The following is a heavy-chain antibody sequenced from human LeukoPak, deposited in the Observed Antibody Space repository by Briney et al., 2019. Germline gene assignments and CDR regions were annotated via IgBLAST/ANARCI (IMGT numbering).Heavy chain of an antibody. CDR2: INPNSGGT. D-gene: IGHD5-18*01. Sequence: GASVKVSCKASGYTFTSYYMHWVRQAPGQGLEWMGWINPNSGGTNYAQKFQGRVTMTRDTSISTAYMELSRLRSDDTAVYYCARGDKGYSYGYGDYNWFDPWGQGTLVTVSS. CDR3: ARGDKGYSYGYGDYNWFDP. V-gene: IGHV1-2*02. J-gene: IGHJ5*02. CDR1: GYTFTSYY.